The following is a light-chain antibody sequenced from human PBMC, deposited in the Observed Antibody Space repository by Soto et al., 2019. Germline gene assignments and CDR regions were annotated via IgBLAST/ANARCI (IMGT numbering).Light chain of an antibody. Sequence: QSVLTQPPSASGTPGQRVTISCSGSSPNIGSNSVNWYQQLPGRAPKLLIYSHNQRPSGVTDRFSGSRSGTSASLAISGLQSEDEADYYCATWDDSLNGVVFGGGTKLTVL. CDR3: ATWDDSLNGVV. J-gene: IGLJ3*02. V-gene: IGLV1-44*01. CDR1: SPNIGSNS. CDR2: SHN.